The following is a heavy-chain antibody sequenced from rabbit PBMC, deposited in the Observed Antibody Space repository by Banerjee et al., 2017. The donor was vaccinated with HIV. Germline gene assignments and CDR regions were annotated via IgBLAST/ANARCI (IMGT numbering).Heavy chain of an antibody. CDR3: ARDPSFYAGSSYLNL. CDR1: GFSFSTSDY. V-gene: IGHV1S40*01. Sequence: QSLEESGGDLVKPGASLTLTCTASGFSFSTSDYMCWVRQAPGKGLEWIACIYTGLSGSTYYATWAKGRFTISKTSSTSVTLQMTSLTAADTATYFCARDPSFYAGSSYLNLWGPGTLVTVS. D-gene: IGHD8-1*01. J-gene: IGHJ4*01. CDR2: IYTGLSGST.